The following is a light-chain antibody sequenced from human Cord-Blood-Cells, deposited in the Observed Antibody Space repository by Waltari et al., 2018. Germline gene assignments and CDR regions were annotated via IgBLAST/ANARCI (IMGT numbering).Light chain of an antibody. Sequence: IQMTQSPSSLSASVGDRVTITCRSSQSINSYLNCYQQKPGKAPKLLIYAASSLQSGVPSRFSGSGSGTDFTLTISSLQPEDFATYYCQQSYSTPYTFGQGTKLEIK. J-gene: IGKJ2*01. CDR2: AAS. CDR1: QSINSY. CDR3: QQSYSTPYT. V-gene: IGKV1-39*01.